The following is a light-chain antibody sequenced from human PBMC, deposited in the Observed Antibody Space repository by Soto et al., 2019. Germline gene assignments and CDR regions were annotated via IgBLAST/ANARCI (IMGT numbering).Light chain of an antibody. V-gene: IGLV2-14*01. J-gene: IGLJ1*01. CDR2: EVT. CDR3: SSYSISTAYL. Sequence: QCALTQPASVSGSPGQSITISCTGTSSDVGGYDYVSWYQLHPGKAPKLMVFEVTNRPSGVSSRFSGSKSGNTASLTISGLQAEDEADYFCSSYSISTAYLFGTGTKVTVL. CDR1: SSDVGGYDY.